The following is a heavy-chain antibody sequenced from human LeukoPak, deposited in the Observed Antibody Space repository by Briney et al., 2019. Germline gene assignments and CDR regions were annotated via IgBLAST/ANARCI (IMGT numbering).Heavy chain of an antibody. CDR3: ARVYDFWSGPVFDY. J-gene: IGHJ4*02. V-gene: IGHV4-31*01. D-gene: IGHD3-3*01. CDR2: IYCSGST. CDR1: GGSISSGGYY. Sequence: PSETLSLTCTVSGGSISSGGYYWSWIRQHPGKGLEWIGYIYCSGSTYYNPSLNSPVPISVSTSKNQFSLKLSSVTAADTAVYYCARVYDFWSGPVFDYWGQGTLVTVSS.